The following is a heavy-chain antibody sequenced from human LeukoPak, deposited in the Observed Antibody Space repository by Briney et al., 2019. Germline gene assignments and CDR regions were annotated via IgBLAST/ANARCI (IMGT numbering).Heavy chain of an antibody. D-gene: IGHD2-15*01. CDR1: GYTFTSYA. CDR3: AREVVAAAPRSGAFDI. V-gene: IGHV1-3*03. J-gene: IGHJ3*02. CDR2: INAGNGNT. Sequence: ASVKLSCKASGYTFTSYAMHWVRQAPGHRLERMGWINAGNGNTKYSQEFQGRVTITRDTSASTAYMELSSLRSEDMAVYFCAREVVAAAPRSGAFDIWGQGTMVTVSS.